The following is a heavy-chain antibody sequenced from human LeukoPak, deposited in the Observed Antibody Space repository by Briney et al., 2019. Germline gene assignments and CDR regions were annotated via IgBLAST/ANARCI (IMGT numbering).Heavy chain of an antibody. CDR2: INKDGRTI. CDR3: ARTGSGNYLLDY. J-gene: IGHJ4*02. V-gene: IGHV3-74*03. D-gene: IGHD1-26*01. Sequence: PGGSLRLSCAASGFTFSSYWMHWVRQAPGKGLAWVSRINKDGRTITYADSVKGRFTVSRDNAKNTLYLQMNSLRAEDTAVYYCARTGSGNYLLDYWGQGALVTVSS. CDR1: GFTFSSYW.